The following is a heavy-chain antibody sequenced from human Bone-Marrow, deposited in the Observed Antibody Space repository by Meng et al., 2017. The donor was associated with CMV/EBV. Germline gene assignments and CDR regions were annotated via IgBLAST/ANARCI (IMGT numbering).Heavy chain of an antibody. CDR2: IWKDGNTI. J-gene: IGHJ4*02. D-gene: IGHD6-19*01. CDR1: GFTFSDHW. Sequence: GESLKISCVASGFTFSDHWMGWVRQAPGKGLEWVADIWKDGNTIWYFDSVKGRFTISRDNAKNSLFLQMNSLRVEDTAVYYCVRDMGWYRFDSWVQGTLVTVSS. CDR3: VRDMGWYRFDS. V-gene: IGHV3-7*01.